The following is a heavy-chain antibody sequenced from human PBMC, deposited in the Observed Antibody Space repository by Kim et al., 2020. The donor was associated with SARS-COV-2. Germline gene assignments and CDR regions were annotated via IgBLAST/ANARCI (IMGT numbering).Heavy chain of an antibody. D-gene: IGHD3-9*01. V-gene: IGHV3-33*01. Sequence: GGSLRLSCAASGFTFSTNGMHWVRQAPGKGLEWVAVMWHDATNKFYADSVKGRFTISGDNSKNTLYLQMNSLRAEDTAVYYCAREVSTGYYAGPFDSWGQGTLVTVSS. CDR3: AREVSTGYYAGPFDS. CDR2: MWHDATNK. CDR1: GFTFSTNG. J-gene: IGHJ4*02.